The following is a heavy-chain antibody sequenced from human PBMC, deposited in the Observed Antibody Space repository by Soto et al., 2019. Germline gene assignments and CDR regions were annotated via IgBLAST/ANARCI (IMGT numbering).Heavy chain of an antibody. CDR2: INKDGSQT. CDR3: ARDYYGPGPS. V-gene: IGHV3-7*04. Sequence: PGGSLRLSCAVSGFTLKSSVWMSWVRQAPGKGLEWVANINKDGSQTYYVDSVKGRFTISRDNAKNSIYLQMNNLRAEDTAVYYCARDYYGPGPSWGQGTLVTVSS. J-gene: IGHJ5*02. D-gene: IGHD3-16*01. CDR1: GFTLKSSVW.